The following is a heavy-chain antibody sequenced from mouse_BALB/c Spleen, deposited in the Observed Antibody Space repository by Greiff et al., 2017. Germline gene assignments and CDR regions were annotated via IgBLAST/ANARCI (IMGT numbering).Heavy chain of an antibody. D-gene: IGHD1-1*01. CDR3: ARSYGSSAAWFAY. V-gene: IGHV1-31*01. CDR1: GYSFTGYY. J-gene: IGHJ3*01. Sequence: VQLQQSGPELVKPGASVKISCKASGYSFTGYYMHWVKQSHVKSLEWIGRINPYNGATSYNQNFKDKASLTVDKSSSTAYMELHSLTSEDSAVYDGARSYGSSAAWFAYWGQGTLVTVSA. CDR2: INPYNGAT.